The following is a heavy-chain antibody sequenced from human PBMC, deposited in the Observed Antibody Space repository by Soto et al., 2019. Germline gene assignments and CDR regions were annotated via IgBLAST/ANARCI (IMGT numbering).Heavy chain of an antibody. CDR3: AREFHWNYVFPSSNWFDP. Sequence: GGSLRLSCAASGFTFSSYWMSWVRQAPGKGLEWVANIKQDGSGKYYVDSVKGRFTISRDNAKNSLYLQMNSLRAEDTAVYYCAREFHWNYVFPSSNWFDPWGQGTLGTVSS. CDR1: GFTFSSYW. J-gene: IGHJ5*02. V-gene: IGHV3-7*01. CDR2: IKQDGSGK. D-gene: IGHD1-7*01.